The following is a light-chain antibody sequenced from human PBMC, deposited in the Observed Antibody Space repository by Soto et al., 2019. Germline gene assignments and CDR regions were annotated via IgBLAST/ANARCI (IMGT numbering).Light chain of an antibody. V-gene: IGLV2-14*01. Sequence: QSVLTQPASVSGSPGQSITISCGGTSSDVGAYIYVSWYQQFPGKAPKLVIYEGSKRPSGVSNRFFGSKSGNTASLAISGLQAEDEADYYCSSYTTTSNYVFGTGTKVTVL. J-gene: IGLJ1*01. CDR1: SSDVGAYIY. CDR3: SSYTTTSNYV. CDR2: EGS.